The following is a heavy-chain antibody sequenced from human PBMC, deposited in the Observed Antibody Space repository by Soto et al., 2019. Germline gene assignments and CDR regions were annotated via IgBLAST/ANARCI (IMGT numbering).Heavy chain of an antibody. D-gene: IGHD1-7*01. CDR3: AKDRGNWNYVPDAFDI. Sequence: GGSLRLSCAASGFTFSSYGMHWVRQAPGKGLEWVAVISYDGSNKYYADSVKGRFTISRDNSKNTLYLQMNSLRAEDTAVYYCAKDRGNWNYVPDAFDIWGQGTMVTVSS. CDR1: GFTFSSYG. CDR2: ISYDGSNK. J-gene: IGHJ3*02. V-gene: IGHV3-30*18.